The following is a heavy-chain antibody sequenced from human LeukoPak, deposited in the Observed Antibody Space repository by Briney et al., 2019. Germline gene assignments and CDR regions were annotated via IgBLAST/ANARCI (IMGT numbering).Heavy chain of an antibody. CDR2: ISGSGGST. J-gene: IGHJ5*02. CDR1: RFTFSSYA. CDR3: AKGVEYGDYLRVYKGPYNWFDP. Sequence: GGSLRLSCAASRFTFSSYAMSWVRQAPGKGLEWVSAISGSGGSTYYADSVKGRFTISRDNSKNTLYLQMNSLRAEDTAVYYCAKGVEYGDYLRVYKGPYNWFDPWGQGTLVTVSS. D-gene: IGHD4-17*01. V-gene: IGHV3-23*01.